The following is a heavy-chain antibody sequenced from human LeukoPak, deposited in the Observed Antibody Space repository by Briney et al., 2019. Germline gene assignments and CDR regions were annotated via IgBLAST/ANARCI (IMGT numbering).Heavy chain of an antibody. CDR2: IYYGGST. J-gene: IGHJ4*02. CDR1: GGSISSSSYY. D-gene: IGHD1-26*01. CDR3: ARHLNIVGATLGFGY. Sequence: SETLSLTCTVSGGSISSSSYYWGWIRQPPGKGLEWIGSIYYGGSTYYNPSLKSRVTISVDTSKNQFSLKLSSVTAADTAVYYCARHLNIVGATLGFGYWGQGTLVTVSS. V-gene: IGHV4-39*01.